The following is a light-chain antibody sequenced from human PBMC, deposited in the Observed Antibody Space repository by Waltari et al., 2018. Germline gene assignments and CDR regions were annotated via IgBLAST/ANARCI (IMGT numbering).Light chain of an antibody. CDR2: VNS. CDR1: SSNIGAGYD. Sequence: QSVLTQPPSVSGAPGQRVTISCTGSSSNIGAGYDVHWYQQLPGTAPKLLILVNSNRPSGVPDRFSGSKSGTSASLAITGLQAEDEADYYCQSYDSSLSGPVVFGGGTKLTVL. CDR3: QSYDSSLSGPVV. J-gene: IGLJ2*01. V-gene: IGLV1-40*01.